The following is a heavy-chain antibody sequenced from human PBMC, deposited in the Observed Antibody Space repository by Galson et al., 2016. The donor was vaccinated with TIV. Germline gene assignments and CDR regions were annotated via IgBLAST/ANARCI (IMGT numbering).Heavy chain of an antibody. CDR3: AKEENSGYYPNDAFDI. CDR1: GFTFSSYD. J-gene: IGHJ3*02. D-gene: IGHD3-22*01. Sequence: SLRLSCAASGFTFSSYDMHWVRQAPGKGLEWVAVISYDGSHKHYAGSVKGRFTISRDNSKTTLDLQMNSLGVEDTAVYYCAKEENSGYYPNDAFDIWGQGTMVTVSS. CDR2: ISYDGSHK. V-gene: IGHV3-30*18.